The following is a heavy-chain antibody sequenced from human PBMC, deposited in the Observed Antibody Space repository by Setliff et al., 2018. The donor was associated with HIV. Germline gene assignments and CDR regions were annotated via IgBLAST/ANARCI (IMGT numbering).Heavy chain of an antibody. Sequence: SETLSLTCAVSGGSISSTNYYWGWIRQTPGKGLEWIGSIYYSGTTYYNPPLKSRVTMSVDTSTSRLSLKVHSVTAADTAMYYCARGSHGTSWTDYWGQGTLVTVSS. J-gene: IGHJ4*02. CDR1: GGSISSTNYY. D-gene: IGHD6-13*01. V-gene: IGHV4-39*07. CDR2: IYYSGTT. CDR3: ARGSHGTSWTDY.